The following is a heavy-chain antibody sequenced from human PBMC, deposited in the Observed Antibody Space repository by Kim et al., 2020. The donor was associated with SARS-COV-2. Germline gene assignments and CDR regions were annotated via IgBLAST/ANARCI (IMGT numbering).Heavy chain of an antibody. CDR1: GFTFSSYA. J-gene: IGHJ3*02. CDR3: ANAHSPLRHYYGSGSYYNGGAFDI. Sequence: GGSLRLSCAASGFTFSSYAMSWVRQAPGKGLEWVSAISGSGGSTYYADSVKGRFTISRDNSKNTLYLQMNSLRAEDTAVYYCANAHSPLRHYYGSGSYYNGGAFDIWGQGTMVTVSS. V-gene: IGHV3-23*01. CDR2: ISGSGGST. D-gene: IGHD3-10*01.